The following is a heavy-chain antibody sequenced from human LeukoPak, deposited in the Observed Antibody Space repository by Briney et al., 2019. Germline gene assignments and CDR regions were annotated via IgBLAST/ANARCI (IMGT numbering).Heavy chain of an antibody. D-gene: IGHD3-22*01. CDR1: GFTFSSYS. CDR2: ISNSSSYI. CDR3: ARDGTYYYDSSGYPQAAFDI. Sequence: GGSLRLSCAASGFTFSSYSMNWVRQAPGKGLEWVSSISNSSSYIYYADSVKGRFTISRDNAKNSLYLQMNSLRAEDTAVYYCARDGTYYYDSSGYPQAAFDIWGQGTMAPASS. J-gene: IGHJ3*02. V-gene: IGHV3-21*01.